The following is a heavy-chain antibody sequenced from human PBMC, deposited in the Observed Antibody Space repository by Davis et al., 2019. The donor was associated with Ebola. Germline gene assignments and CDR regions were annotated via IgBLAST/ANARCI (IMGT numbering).Heavy chain of an antibody. Sequence: SETLSLTCAVYGGSFSGYYWSWIRQPPGKGLEWIGEINHSGNTNYNPSLKSRVTISVDTSKNQFSLKLSSVTAADTAVYYCARIRPRWYYDFWSGSNWFDPWGQGTLVTVSS. CDR1: GGSFSGYY. J-gene: IGHJ5*02. V-gene: IGHV4-34*01. D-gene: IGHD3-3*01. CDR2: INHSGNT. CDR3: ARIRPRWYYDFWSGSNWFDP.